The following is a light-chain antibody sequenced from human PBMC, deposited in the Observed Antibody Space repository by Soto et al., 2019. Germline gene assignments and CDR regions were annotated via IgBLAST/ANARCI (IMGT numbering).Light chain of an antibody. CDR3: GTWDSSLSARV. J-gene: IGLJ3*02. Sequence: QSVLTQPPSVFAAPGQKVTISCSGSSSNIGNHFVSWYQQLPGAAPKLLIYDNNERPSGIPDRFSGSKSGTSATLGITGLQTGDEADYYCGTWDSSLSARVFGGGTKVTVL. CDR2: DNN. CDR1: SSNIGNHF. V-gene: IGLV1-51*01.